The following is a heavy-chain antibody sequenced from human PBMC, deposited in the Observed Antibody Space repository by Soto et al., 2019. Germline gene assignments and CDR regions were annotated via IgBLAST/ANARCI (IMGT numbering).Heavy chain of an antibody. J-gene: IGHJ6*02. CDR3: ARDSIAARPGYYYYGMDV. D-gene: IGHD6-6*01. CDR2: IYYSGST. V-gene: IGHV4-30-4*01. Sequence: QVHLQESGPGLVKPSQTLSLTCTVSGGSISSGDYYWSWIRQPPGKGLEWIGYIYYSGSTYYNPSLKSRVTISVDTSKNQFSLKLSSVTAADTAVYYCARDSIAARPGYYYYGMDVWGQGTTVTVSS. CDR1: GGSISSGDYY.